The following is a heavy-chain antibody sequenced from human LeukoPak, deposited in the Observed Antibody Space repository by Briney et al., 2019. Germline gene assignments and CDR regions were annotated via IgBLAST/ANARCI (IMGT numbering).Heavy chain of an antibody. Sequence: GGSLRLSCAASGFTFSSYAMHWVRQAPGKGLEWVAVISYDGSNKYYADSVKGRFTISRDNSKNTLYLQMNSLRAEDTAAYYCAKAIEGSYYYGSSGIHGWGQRTMVTVSS. CDR3: AKAIEGSYYYGSSGIHG. CDR1: GFTFSSYA. CDR2: ISYDGSNK. V-gene: IGHV3-30-3*01. D-gene: IGHD3-22*01. J-gene: IGHJ3*01.